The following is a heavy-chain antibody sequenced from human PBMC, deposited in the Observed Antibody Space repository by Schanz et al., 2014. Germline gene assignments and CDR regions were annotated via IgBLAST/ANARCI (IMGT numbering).Heavy chain of an antibody. CDR1: GFIFTSYS. V-gene: IGHV3-21*01. CDR3: ARDPVEGAPTPYYFDS. J-gene: IGHJ4*02. CDR2: ISSSSNYY. D-gene: IGHD1-26*01. Sequence: EVQLVESGGGLVKSGGSLRLSCATSGFIFTSYSMHWVRQAPGKGLEWVSSISSSSNYYYYADSVKGRFTISRDNTKNSVFLQMSSLRVEDTGLYFCARDPVEGAPTPYYFDSWGPGTLVTVSS.